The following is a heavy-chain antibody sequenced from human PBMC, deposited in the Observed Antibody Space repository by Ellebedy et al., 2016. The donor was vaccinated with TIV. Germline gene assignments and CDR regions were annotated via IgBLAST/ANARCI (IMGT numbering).Heavy chain of an antibody. J-gene: IGHJ2*01. CDR3: ARSSGDYDSSGYYPNWYFDL. D-gene: IGHD3-22*01. V-gene: IGHV3-66*01. CDR1: GFTVSSNY. Sequence: GGSLRLSCAAPGFTVSSNYMSWVRQAPGKGLEWVSVIYSGGSTYYADSVKGRFTISRDNSKNTLYLQMNSLRAEDTAVYYCARSSGDYDSSGYYPNWYFDLWGRGTLVTVSS. CDR2: IYSGGST.